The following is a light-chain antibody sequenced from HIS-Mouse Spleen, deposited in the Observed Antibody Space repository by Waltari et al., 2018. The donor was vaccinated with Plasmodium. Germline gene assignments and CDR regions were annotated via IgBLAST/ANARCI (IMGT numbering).Light chain of an antibody. CDR3: QQYGSSPPLT. V-gene: IGKV3-20*01. CDR1: QSVSSSY. Sequence: IVLTQSPGTLSLSPGARATLSSRASQSVSSSYLAWYQQKPGQAPRLLIYGASSRAPGIPDRFSGSGSGTDFTLTISRLEPEDFAVYYCQQYGSSPPLTFGGGTKVEIK. J-gene: IGKJ4*01. CDR2: GAS.